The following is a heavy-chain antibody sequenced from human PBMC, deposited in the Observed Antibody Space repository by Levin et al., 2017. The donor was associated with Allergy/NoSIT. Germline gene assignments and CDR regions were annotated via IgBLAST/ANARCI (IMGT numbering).Heavy chain of an antibody. CDR2: INPSGGST. V-gene: IGHV1-46*01. J-gene: IGHJ6*03. D-gene: IGHD2-2*01. CDR1: GYTFTSYY. CDR3: ARDRGEVPAAMRVYYYYYMDV. Sequence: PAASVKVSCKASGYTFTSYYMHWVRQAPGQGLEWMGIINPSGGSTSYAQKFQGRVTMTRDTSTSTVYMELSSLRSEDTAVYYCARDRGEVPAAMRVYYYYYMDVWGKGTTVTVSS.